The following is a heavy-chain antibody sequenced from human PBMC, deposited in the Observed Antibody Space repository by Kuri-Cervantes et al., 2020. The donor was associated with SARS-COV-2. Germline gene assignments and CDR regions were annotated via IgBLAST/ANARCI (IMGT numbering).Heavy chain of an antibody. D-gene: IGHD3-16*01. V-gene: IGHV4-30-4*08. Sequence: SCTVSGGSISSGDYYWSWIRQPPGKGLEWIGYIYYSGSTYYNPSLKSRVTISVDTSKNQFSLKLSSVTAADTAVYYCAREYYLWGEGRGNIDYWGQGTLVTVSS. CDR2: IYYSGST. J-gene: IGHJ4*02. CDR1: GGSISSGDYY. CDR3: AREYYLWGEGRGNIDY.